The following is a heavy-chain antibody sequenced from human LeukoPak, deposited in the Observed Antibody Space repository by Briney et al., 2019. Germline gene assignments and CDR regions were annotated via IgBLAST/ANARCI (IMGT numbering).Heavy chain of an antibody. J-gene: IGHJ3*02. CDR3: ARDRSSGDAFDI. D-gene: IGHD3-22*01. V-gene: IGHV3-30*04. CDR2: ISYDGSNK. Sequence: GGSLRLSCAASGFTFSSYAMHWVRQAPGKGLEWVAVISYDGSNKYYADSVKGRFTISRDNSKNTLYLQMNSLRAEDTAVYYCARDRSSGDAFDIWGQGTMSPSLQ. CDR1: GFTFSSYA.